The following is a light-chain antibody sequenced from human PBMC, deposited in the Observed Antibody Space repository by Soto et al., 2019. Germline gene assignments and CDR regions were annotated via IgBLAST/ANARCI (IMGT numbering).Light chain of an antibody. V-gene: IGLV2-14*01. Sequence: QSALTQPASVSGSPGQSITISCTGTSSDVGGYNYVSRYQQHPGKAAKLMIYDVSNRPSGVSNRFSGSKSGNTASLTISGLQAEDEAEYYCSSYTSSSTLLYVFGTGTKLTVL. J-gene: IGLJ1*01. CDR2: DVS. CDR1: SSDVGGYNY. CDR3: SSYTSSSTLLYV.